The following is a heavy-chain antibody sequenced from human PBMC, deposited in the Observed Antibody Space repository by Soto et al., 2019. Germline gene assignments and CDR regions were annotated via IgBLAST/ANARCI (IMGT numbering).Heavy chain of an antibody. CDR1: GYDFTTYG. CDR3: ARGRSGDY. J-gene: IGHJ4*02. Sequence: QVHLVQSGAEVKKPGASVKVSCKGSGYDFTTYGITWVRQAPGQGLEWMAWISAHNGNTDYAQKLQGRVTVTRDTSTSTAYMELRSRRSDDTAVYYCARGRSGDYWGQGALVTVSS. CDR2: ISAHNGNT. V-gene: IGHV1-18*01.